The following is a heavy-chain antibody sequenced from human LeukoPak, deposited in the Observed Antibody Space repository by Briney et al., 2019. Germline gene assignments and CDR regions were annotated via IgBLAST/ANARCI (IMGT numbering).Heavy chain of an antibody. D-gene: IGHD6-13*01. CDR3: ARRGPSYSSSWYVRFTGTQAKPLYNWFDP. Sequence: SQTLSLTCAVSGDSISSGGYSWSWIRQPPGKALEWIGYISSTGSTYYNPSLKSRLSISSDTSKNQFSLNLSSVTAADTAVYYCARRGPSYSSSWYVRFTGTQAKPLYNWFDPWGQGTLVTVSS. J-gene: IGHJ5*02. CDR1: GDSISSGGYS. CDR2: ISSTGST. V-gene: IGHV4-30-4*07.